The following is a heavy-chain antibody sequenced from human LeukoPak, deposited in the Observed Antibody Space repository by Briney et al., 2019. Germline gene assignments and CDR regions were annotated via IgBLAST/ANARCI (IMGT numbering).Heavy chain of an antibody. CDR3: ARWYCYDRRGNPIDLGMDV. D-gene: IGHD3-22*01. J-gene: IGHJ6*02. Sequence: GASVKVSCKTSGYTFNTYGVNWARQAPGQGLEWMGWISGKNGNTYYEKSLQGRVTMTADTSTSTAYMELRSLRSDDTAVYYCARWYCYDRRGNPIDLGMDVWGQGTTVTVSS. CDR1: GYTFNTYG. CDR2: ISGKNGNT. V-gene: IGHV1-18*01.